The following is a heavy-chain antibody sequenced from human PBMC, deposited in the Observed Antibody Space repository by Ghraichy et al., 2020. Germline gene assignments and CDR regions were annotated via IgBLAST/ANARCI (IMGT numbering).Heavy chain of an antibody. CDR3: ARRGLNSVWQFDY. J-gene: IGHJ4*02. D-gene: IGHD6-19*01. CDR2: ANDHTT. V-gene: IGHV3-72*01. Sequence: ANDHTTEYAASVEGRFTISRDDSKNLVFLQMNSLKVADSALYYCARRGLNSVWQFDYGGQGTVVTV.